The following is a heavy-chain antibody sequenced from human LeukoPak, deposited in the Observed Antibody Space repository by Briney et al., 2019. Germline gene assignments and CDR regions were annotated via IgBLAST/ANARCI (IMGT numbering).Heavy chain of an antibody. D-gene: IGHD4-17*01. J-gene: IGHJ4*02. V-gene: IGHV4-59*12. CDR2: IYYGGST. CDR1: GGSISSYD. CDR3: ARDDYGDYFDY. Sequence: KSSETLSLTCTVSGGSISSYDWSWIRQPPGKGLEWVGYIYYGGSTNYNPSLKSRVTISVDTSKNQFSLKLSSVTAADTAVYFCARDDYGDYFDYWGQGTLVTVSS.